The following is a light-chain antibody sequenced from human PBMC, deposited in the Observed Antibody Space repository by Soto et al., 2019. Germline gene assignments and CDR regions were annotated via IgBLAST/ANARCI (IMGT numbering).Light chain of an antibody. CDR1: LSLNNR. CDR3: QQYTSYST. CDR2: DAS. Sequence: DIQLTQSPSSLSASIGDRVTLTCRASLSLNNRLAWYQQRPGRAPRLLIYDASTLETGVPSRFSGSGSGTEFTLTIHNVQPDHLANYICQQYTSYSTFGQGTKVDIK. V-gene: IGKV1-5*01. J-gene: IGKJ1*01.